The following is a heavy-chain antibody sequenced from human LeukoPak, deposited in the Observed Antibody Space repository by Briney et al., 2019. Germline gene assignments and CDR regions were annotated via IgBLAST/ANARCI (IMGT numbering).Heavy chain of an antibody. CDR3: ARRFLQSHGDDY. CDR1: GGTFSSYA. D-gene: IGHD3-10*01. V-gene: IGHV1-69*13. J-gene: IGHJ4*02. Sequence: SVKVSCKASGGTFSSYAISWVRQAPGQGLEWMGGIIPIFGTANYAQKFQGRVTITADESTSTAYMELSSLRSEDTAVYYCARRFLQSHGDDYWGQGTLVTVSS. CDR2: IIPIFGTA.